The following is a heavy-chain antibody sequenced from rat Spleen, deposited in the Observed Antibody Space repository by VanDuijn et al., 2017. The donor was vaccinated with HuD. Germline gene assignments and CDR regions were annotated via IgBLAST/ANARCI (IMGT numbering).Heavy chain of an antibody. D-gene: IGHD1-10*01. CDR1: RFTFNNYG. Sequence: EVQLVESGGGLVQPGRSLKLSCAASRFTFNNYGMAWVRQAPTKGLEWVATISYDESSTYYRDSVKGRFTVSRDNAKSTLYLQMDSLRSEDTATYYCARHGIYNNYGWFAYWGQGTLVTVSS. J-gene: IGHJ3*01. V-gene: IGHV5-29*01. CDR2: ISYDESST. CDR3: ARHGIYNNYGWFAY.